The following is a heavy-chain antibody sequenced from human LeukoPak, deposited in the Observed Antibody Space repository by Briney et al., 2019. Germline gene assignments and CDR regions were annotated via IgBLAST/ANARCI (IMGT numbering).Heavy chain of an antibody. D-gene: IGHD1-26*01. J-gene: IGHJ4*02. CDR3: ARDVGATPGYFDY. Sequence: SETLSLTCTVSGDSISSYYWNWIRQPPGKGLEWIGYIYYSGSTNYNPSLKSRVTISVDTSKNQFSLKLSSVTAADTAVYYCARDVGATPGYFDYWGQGTLVTVSS. CDR2: IYYSGST. CDR1: GDSISSYY. V-gene: IGHV4-59*01.